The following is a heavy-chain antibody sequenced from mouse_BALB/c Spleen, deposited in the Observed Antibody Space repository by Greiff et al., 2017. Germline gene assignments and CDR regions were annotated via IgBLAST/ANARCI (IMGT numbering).Heavy chain of an antibody. J-gene: IGHJ4*01. CDR2: ISYDGSN. Sequence: ESGPGLVKPSQSLSLTCSVTGYSITSGYYWNWIRQFPGNKLEWMGYISYDGSNNYNPSLKNRISITRDTSKNQFFLKLNSVTTEDTATYYCAREDGYSLYAMDYWGQGTSVTVSS. D-gene: IGHD2-3*01. CDR1: GYSITSGYY. V-gene: IGHV3-6*02. CDR3: AREDGYSLYAMDY.